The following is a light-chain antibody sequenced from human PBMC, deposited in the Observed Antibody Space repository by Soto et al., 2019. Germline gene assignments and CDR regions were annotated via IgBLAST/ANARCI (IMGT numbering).Light chain of an antibody. CDR1: QTIMTY. CDR2: AAS. CDR3: QQYNSYST. J-gene: IGKJ1*01. V-gene: IGKV1-39*01. Sequence: DIQMTQSPSSLSASVGDEVTITCRASQTIMTYLNWYQLKPGKPPRLLIYAASSLQSGVPSRFSGSGSGTDFTLTISSLQPEDFATYYCQQYNSYSTFGQGTKVDIK.